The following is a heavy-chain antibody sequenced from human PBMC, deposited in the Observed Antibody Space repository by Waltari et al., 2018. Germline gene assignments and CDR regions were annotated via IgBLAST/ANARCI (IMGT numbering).Heavy chain of an antibody. CDR3: ARAGGCSGGSCYSWNWFDP. D-gene: IGHD2-15*01. V-gene: IGHV4-39*01. Sequence: QLQLQESGPGLVKPSETLSLTYTVSGGSLSSRSSYWGWLRQPPGTGLEWIGSIYYSGSTYYNPSLKNRVTISVDTSKNQFSLKLSSVTAADTAVYYCARAGGCSGGSCYSWNWFDPWGQGTLVTVSS. CDR2: IYYSGST. CDR1: GGSLSSRSSY. J-gene: IGHJ5*02.